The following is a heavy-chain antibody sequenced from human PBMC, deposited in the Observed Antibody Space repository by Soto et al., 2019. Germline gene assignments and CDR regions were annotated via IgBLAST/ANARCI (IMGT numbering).Heavy chain of an antibody. CDR3: ARVGGIAARREYYFDY. Sequence: SETLSLTCTVSGGSISSYYWSWIRQPPGKGLEWIGYIYYSGSTNYNPSLKSRVTISVDTSKNQFSLKLSSVTAADTAVYYCARVGGIAARREYYFDYWGQGTLVTVSS. V-gene: IGHV4-59*01. D-gene: IGHD6-6*01. CDR2: IYYSGST. CDR1: GGSISSYY. J-gene: IGHJ4*02.